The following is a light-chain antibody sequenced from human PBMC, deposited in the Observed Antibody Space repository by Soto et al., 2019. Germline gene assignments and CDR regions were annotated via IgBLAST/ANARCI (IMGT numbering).Light chain of an antibody. CDR3: CSYAGVFTFV. CDR1: SSNVGTFNY. Sequence: QSVLTQPRSVSGSPGLSVTISCTGTSSNVGTFNYVSWYQQHPGKAPKLIIYDVSKRPSGVPDRFSGSKSGNTASLTISGLQAEDEADYYCCSYAGVFTFVFGNGTKLTVL. CDR2: DVS. V-gene: IGLV2-11*01. J-gene: IGLJ1*01.